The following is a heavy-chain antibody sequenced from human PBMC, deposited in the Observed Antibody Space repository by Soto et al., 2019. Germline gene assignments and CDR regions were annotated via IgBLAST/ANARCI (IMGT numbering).Heavy chain of an antibody. CDR1: GYTFTSYG. CDR2: ISAYNGNT. J-gene: IGHJ4*02. Sequence: ASVKVSCKASGYTFTSYGISWVRQAPGQGLEWMGWISAYNGNTNYAQKLQGRVTMTTDTSTSTAYMELRSLRSDDTAVYYCARDQPPTRGEPPVLGSDYGGQDPRVPV. D-gene: IGHD3-16*01. V-gene: IGHV1-18*01. CDR3: ARDQPPTRGEPPVLGSDY.